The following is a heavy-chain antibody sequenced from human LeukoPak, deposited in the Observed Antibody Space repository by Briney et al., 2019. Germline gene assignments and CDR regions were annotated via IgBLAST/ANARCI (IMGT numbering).Heavy chain of an antibody. Sequence: GASVKVSCKASGYTFTGYYMHWVRQAPGQGLEWMGWINPNSGGTNYAQKFQGWVTMTRDTSISTAYMELSRLRSDDTAVYYCARAYAGSMATILPFDYWGQGTLVTVSS. J-gene: IGHJ4*02. CDR1: GYTFTGYY. V-gene: IGHV1-2*04. CDR2: INPNSGGT. D-gene: IGHD5-12*01. CDR3: ARAYAGSMATILPFDY.